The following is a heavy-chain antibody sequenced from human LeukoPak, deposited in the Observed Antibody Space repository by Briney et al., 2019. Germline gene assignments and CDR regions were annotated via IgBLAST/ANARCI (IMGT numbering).Heavy chain of an antibody. J-gene: IGHJ6*03. Sequence: PGGSLRLSCAASGFTFSSYGMHWVRQAPGKGREGVAFIRCEGSNKYYADSVKGRFTISRDNSQNTLYLQMNSLRAEDTAVYYCAKGITIFGVVIRYYYYMDVWGKGTTVTVSS. CDR1: GFTFSSYG. D-gene: IGHD3-3*01. V-gene: IGHV3-30*02. CDR3: AKGITIFGVVIRYYYYMDV. CDR2: IRCEGSNK.